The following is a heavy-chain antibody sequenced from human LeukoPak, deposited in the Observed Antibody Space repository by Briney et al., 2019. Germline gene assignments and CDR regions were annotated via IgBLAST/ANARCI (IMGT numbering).Heavy chain of an antibody. CDR2: IYHSGST. Sequence: PSETLSLTCTVSGYSISSGYYWGWIRQPPGKGLEWFGYIYHSGSTYYNPSLKSRVTISVDRSKNQFSLKLSSVTAADTAVYYCARGEILAGYYMDVWGKGTSVSVSS. J-gene: IGHJ6*03. V-gene: IGHV4-38-2*02. CDR1: GYSISSGYY. CDR3: ARGEILAGYYMDV. D-gene: IGHD3-9*01.